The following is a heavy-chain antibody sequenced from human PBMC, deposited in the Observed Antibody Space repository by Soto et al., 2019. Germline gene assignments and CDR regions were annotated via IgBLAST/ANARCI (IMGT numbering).Heavy chain of an antibody. CDR3: AKIGGVLASGGIQKHPIEF. CDR2: ISSDGTYK. CDR1: GFSFISYS. Sequence: QVQLVESGGGVVQPGRSLRLSCEASGFSFISYSMHWVRQAPGKGLEWVAGISSDGTYKYYADSVKGRFTISRDNSKNTLFHQMNCLTAEDTNVYYCAKIGGVLASGGIQKHPIEFWGQGKLVTVSS. D-gene: IGHD3-10*01. J-gene: IGHJ4*02. V-gene: IGHV3-30*18.